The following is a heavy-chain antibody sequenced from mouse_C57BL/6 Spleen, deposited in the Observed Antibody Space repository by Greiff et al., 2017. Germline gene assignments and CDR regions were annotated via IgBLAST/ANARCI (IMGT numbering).Heavy chain of an antibody. J-gene: IGHJ4*01. CDR1: GYTFTSYW. V-gene: IGHV1-64*01. CDR2: IHPNSGST. Sequence: VQLQQPGAELVKPGASVKLSCKASGYTFTSYWMHWVKQRPGQGLEWIGMIHPNSGSTNYNEKFKSKATLTVDKSSSTAYMQLSSLTAEDSAVYYCASLSKDSYYDAMDYWGQGTSVTVSS. CDR3: ASLSKDSYYDAMDY. D-gene: IGHD1-3*01.